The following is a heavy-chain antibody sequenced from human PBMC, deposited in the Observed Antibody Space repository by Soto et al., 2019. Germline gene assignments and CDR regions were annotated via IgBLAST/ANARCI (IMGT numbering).Heavy chain of an antibody. J-gene: IGHJ4*02. D-gene: IGHD6-19*01. Sequence: EVQLLESGGGLVQPGGSLRLSCAASGFPFSRCAMNWVRQAPGKGLEWVSTISHSDHSTYYADSVKGRFTVSRDNSENTLYLQMNGLRVEDTAIYYCAKRGGDSGWGDFDSWGQGILVTVSS. CDR1: GFPFSRCA. V-gene: IGHV3-23*01. CDR3: AKRGGDSGWGDFDS. CDR2: ISHSDHST.